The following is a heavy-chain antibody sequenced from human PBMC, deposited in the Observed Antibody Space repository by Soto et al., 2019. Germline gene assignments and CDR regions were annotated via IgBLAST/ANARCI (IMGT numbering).Heavy chain of an antibody. Sequence: QVQLVESGGGVVQPGRSLRLSCAASGFTFSSYGMHWVRQAPGKGLEWVAVISYDGSNKYYADSVKGRFTISRDNSKNTLYLQMNSLRAEDTAVYYCAVPPCDSSWYGYFQEWGQGTLVTVSS. CDR3: AVPPCDSSWYGYFQE. CDR1: GFTFSSYG. CDR2: ISYDGSNK. V-gene: IGHV3-30*03. D-gene: IGHD6-13*01. J-gene: IGHJ1*01.